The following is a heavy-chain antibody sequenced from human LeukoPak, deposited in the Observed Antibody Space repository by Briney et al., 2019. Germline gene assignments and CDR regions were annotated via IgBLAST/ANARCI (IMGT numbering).Heavy chain of an antibody. Sequence: PGGSLRLSCAASGFTFSDYYMSWIRQAPGKGLEWVSYISSSGSTIYYADSVKGRFTVSRDNSKNTLYLQMNSLRAEDTAVYYCARGDRDGHNSDNWFDPWGQGTLVTVSS. CDR1: GFTFSDYY. V-gene: IGHV3-11*01. J-gene: IGHJ5*02. D-gene: IGHD5-24*01. CDR2: ISSSGSTI. CDR3: ARGDRDGHNSDNWFDP.